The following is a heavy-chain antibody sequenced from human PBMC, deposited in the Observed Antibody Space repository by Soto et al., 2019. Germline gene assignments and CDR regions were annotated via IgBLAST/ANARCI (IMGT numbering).Heavy chain of an antibody. V-gene: IGHV4-31*03. J-gene: IGHJ6*02. CDR1: GGSISSGGYY. CDR3: ARDLGALVPAAPPSFHYYYGMDA. Sequence: SETLSLTCTVSGGSISSGGYYWSWIRQHPGKGLEWIGYIYYSGSTYYNPSLKSRVTISVDTSKNQFSLKLSSVTAADTAVHYCARDLGALVPAAPPSFHYYYGMDAWGQGTTVTVSS. D-gene: IGHD2-2*01. CDR2: IYYSGST.